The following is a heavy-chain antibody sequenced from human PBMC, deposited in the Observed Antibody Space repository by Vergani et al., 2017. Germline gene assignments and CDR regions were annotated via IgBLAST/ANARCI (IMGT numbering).Heavy chain of an antibody. CDR3: ARGRRIQLWPPSLLWFDP. CDR2: IYSTGST. Sequence: QVQLQESGPGLVKPSQTLSLTCSVSGDSISSGVYYWNWIRQHPGKGLEWIGYIYSTGSTHHNPSLRRRINMSVDTSKNQFSLKLNSVTAADTAVYYCARGRRIQLWPPSLLWFDPWGQGTLVTVSS. V-gene: IGHV4-31*03. CDR1: GDSISSGVYY. J-gene: IGHJ5*02. D-gene: IGHD5-18*01.